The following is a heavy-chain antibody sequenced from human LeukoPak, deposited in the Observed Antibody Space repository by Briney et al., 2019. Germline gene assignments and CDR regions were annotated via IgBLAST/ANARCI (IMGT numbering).Heavy chain of an antibody. CDR1: GGSFSGYY. CDR2: INHSGST. D-gene: IGHD3-10*01. J-gene: IGHJ4*02. CDR3: ARGRSTYYYANWEKNFDY. V-gene: IGHV4-34*01. Sequence: SETLSLTCAVYGGSFSGYYWSWIRQPPGKGLGWIGEINHSGSTNYNPSLKSRATISVDTSKNQFSLKLSSVTAADTAVYYCARGRSTYYYANWEKNFDYWGQGTLVTVSS.